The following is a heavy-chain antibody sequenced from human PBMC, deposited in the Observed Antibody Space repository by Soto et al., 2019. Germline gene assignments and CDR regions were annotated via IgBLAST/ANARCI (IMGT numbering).Heavy chain of an antibody. CDR1: GGSISSYY. D-gene: IGHD3-10*01. CDR2: IYYSGST. J-gene: IGHJ4*02. V-gene: IGHV4-59*01. Sequence: SETLSLTCAVSGGSISSYYWSWIRQPPGKGLEWIGYIYYSGSTNYNPSLKSRVTISVDTSKNQFSLKLSSVTAADTAVYYCAMIYGSGIDYWGQGTLVTVSS. CDR3: AMIYGSGIDY.